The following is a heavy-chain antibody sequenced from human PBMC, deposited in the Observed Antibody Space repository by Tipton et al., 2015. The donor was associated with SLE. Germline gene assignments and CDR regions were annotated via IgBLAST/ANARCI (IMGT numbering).Heavy chain of an antibody. CDR1: RHTFITYF. CDR2: MNPSGGNT. V-gene: IGHV1-46*01. CDR3: AREVANNAFDI. J-gene: IGHJ3*02. Sequence: QLVQSGPEVKKPGASVKVSCKASRHTFITYFVHWVRQAPGQGLEWMGMMNPSGGNTHYAQKFQDRVTLTRDTSTFIVYMELSSLTSDDTAVYYCAREVANNAFDIWGQGTRVTVSS. D-gene: IGHD5-12*01.